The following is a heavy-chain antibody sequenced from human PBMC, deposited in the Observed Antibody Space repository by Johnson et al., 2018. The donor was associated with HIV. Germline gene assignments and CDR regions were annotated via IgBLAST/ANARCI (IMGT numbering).Heavy chain of an antibody. CDR1: GFTFSSYA. Sequence: QVQLVESGGGLVKPGGSLRLSCAASGFTFSSYAMHWVRQAPGKGLEWVAVISYDGSNKYYADSMKGRFTISRDSSKNTLFLQMNSLRVEDTAIYYCAGRSSAWYEDAFDIWGQGTMVTVSS. CDR3: AGRSSAWYEDAFDI. D-gene: IGHD6-19*01. J-gene: IGHJ3*02. CDR2: ISYDGSNK. V-gene: IGHV3-30*14.